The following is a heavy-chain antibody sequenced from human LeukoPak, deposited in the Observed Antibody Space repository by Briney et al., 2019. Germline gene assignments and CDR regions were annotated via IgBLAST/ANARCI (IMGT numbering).Heavy chain of an antibody. D-gene: IGHD1-1*01. J-gene: IGHJ4*02. CDR3: AKDNGEDITMDYFDY. V-gene: IGHV3-9*03. CDR2: ISWNSGSI. Sequence: GRSLRLSCAASGFTFDDYAMHWVRQAPGKGLEWVSGISWNSGSIGYADYVKGRFTISRDNAKNSLYLQMNSLRAEDMALYYCAKDNGEDITMDYFDYWGQGTLVTVSS. CDR1: GFTFDDYA.